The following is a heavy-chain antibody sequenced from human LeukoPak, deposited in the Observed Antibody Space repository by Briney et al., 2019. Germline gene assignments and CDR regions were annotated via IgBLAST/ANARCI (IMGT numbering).Heavy chain of an antibody. D-gene: IGHD3-9*01. Sequence: SETLSLTCTVSGGSISSSSYYWGWIRQPPGKGLEWIGSIYHSGSTYYNPSLKSRVTISVDTSKNQFSLKLSSVTAADTAVYYCARGGGGNSDFLTTYTGASLSFDYWGQGALVTVSS. CDR1: GGSISSSSYY. V-gene: IGHV4-39*07. J-gene: IGHJ4*02. CDR2: IYHSGST. CDR3: ARGGGGNSDFLTTYTGASLSFDY.